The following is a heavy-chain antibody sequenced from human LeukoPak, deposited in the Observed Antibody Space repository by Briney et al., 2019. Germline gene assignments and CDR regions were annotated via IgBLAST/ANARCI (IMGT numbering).Heavy chain of an antibody. CDR1: GYTFTGYN. V-gene: IGHV1-2*02. Sequence: ASVTVSCTASGYTFTGYNLHWVRHAPGQGLEWVGWINLDSGDTTYAQKFQGRVTMTRDTSISTAYMELSRLTSDDTAVYYCAREEGSYPESLDPWGQGSLVTVSS. J-gene: IGHJ5*02. CDR3: AREEGSYPESLDP. D-gene: IGHD1-26*01. CDR2: INLDSGDT.